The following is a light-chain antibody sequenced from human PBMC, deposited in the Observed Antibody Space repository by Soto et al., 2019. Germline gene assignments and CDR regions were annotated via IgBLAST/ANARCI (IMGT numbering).Light chain of an antibody. Sequence: DIQLTQSPSFLSASVGDRVSITCRASQDIGSYLAWYQQEPGKAPKLLIYAASTLQSGVPSRFSGFGSGTEFTITISNLQPEDFATYYCQQLKSYLTFGPGTRVDI. CDR1: QDIGSY. CDR2: AAS. V-gene: IGKV1-9*01. J-gene: IGKJ3*01. CDR3: QQLKSYLT.